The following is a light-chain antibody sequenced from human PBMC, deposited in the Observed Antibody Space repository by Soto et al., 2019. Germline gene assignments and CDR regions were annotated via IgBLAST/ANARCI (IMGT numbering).Light chain of an antibody. CDR2: DAS. J-gene: IGKJ1*01. Sequence: EIVLTQSPGTLSLSPGERATLSCRASQSVSSSYLAWYQQKPGQAPRLLIYDASSRGTGIPDRFSGSGSGTDFTLTISRLEPEDFAVYYCQQYGGSPLFGQGTKVEIK. V-gene: IGKV3-20*01. CDR1: QSVSSSY. CDR3: QQYGGSPL.